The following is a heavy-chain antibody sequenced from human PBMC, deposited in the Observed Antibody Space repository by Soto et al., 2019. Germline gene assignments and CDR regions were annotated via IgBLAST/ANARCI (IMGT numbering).Heavy chain of an antibody. CDR3: ARGGGSDSFDY. CDR2: INHLETT. V-gene: IGHV4-30-2*01. CDR1: GASITFGGYS. D-gene: IGHD1-26*01. Sequence: TLSLTCTVSGASITFGGYSGSWIRQTPGKGLEWIGYINHLETTFYNPSFESRLTLSIDRAKNQFSLKLHSMSAADRAVYFCARGGGSDSFDYWGQGILVTV. J-gene: IGHJ4*02.